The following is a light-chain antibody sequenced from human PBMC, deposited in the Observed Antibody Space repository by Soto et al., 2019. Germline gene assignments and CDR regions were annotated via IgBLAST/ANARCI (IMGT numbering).Light chain of an antibody. CDR2: DVS. J-gene: IGLJ1*01. CDR3: GSYASGGAYV. Sequence: QSVLTQPASVSESPGQAITISCTATSSDVGGYNALSWYQHHPGKAPKLMIYDVSNRPSRASDRFSGSKSGNTASLTISGLQAEDEADYYCGSYASGGAYVFGTGTKVTVL. CDR1: SSDVGGYNA. V-gene: IGLV2-14*03.